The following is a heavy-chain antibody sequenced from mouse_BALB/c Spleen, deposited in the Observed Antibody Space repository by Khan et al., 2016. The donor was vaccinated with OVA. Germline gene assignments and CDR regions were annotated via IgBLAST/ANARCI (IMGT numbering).Heavy chain of an antibody. Sequence: VQLKQSGAELVKPGASVKLSCTASGFNIKDTYMHWVKQRPEQGLEWIGRIDPANGNTKYDPKFQGKATITADTSSNTAYLQLSNLTAEDTAVYDCARRNSWGQGTTLTVSS. CDR3: ARRNS. J-gene: IGHJ2*01. CDR1: GFNIKDTY. V-gene: IGHV14-3*02. CDR2: IDPANGNT.